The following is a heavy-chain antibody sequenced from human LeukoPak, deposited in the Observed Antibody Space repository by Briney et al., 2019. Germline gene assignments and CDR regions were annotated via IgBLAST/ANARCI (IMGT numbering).Heavy chain of an antibody. CDR2: IKQDGSEK. Sequence: PGRSLRPSCAASGFTFSSYSMNWVRQAPGKGLEWVANIKQDGSEKYYVDSVKGRFTISRDNAKNSLYLQMNRLRAEDTAVYYCARDVIKYYDFWSGYTHWYFDLWGRGTLVTVSS. V-gene: IGHV3-7*01. D-gene: IGHD3-3*01. CDR1: GFTFSSYS. J-gene: IGHJ2*01. CDR3: ARDVIKYYDFWSGYTHWYFDL.